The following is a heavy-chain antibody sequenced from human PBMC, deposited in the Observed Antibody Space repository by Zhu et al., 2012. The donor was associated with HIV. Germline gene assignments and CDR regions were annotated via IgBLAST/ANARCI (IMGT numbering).Heavy chain of an antibody. CDR2: IYYSGST. Sequence: QVQLQESGPGLVKPSETLSLTCTVSGGSISSHYWSWIRQPPGKGLEWIGYIYYSGSTNYNPSLKSRVTISVDTSKNQFSLKLSSVTAADTAVYYCARDGLGMDVWGQGTTGHRLL. CDR1: GGSISSHY. J-gene: IGHJ6*02. V-gene: IGHV4-59*11. CDR3: ARDGLGMDV.